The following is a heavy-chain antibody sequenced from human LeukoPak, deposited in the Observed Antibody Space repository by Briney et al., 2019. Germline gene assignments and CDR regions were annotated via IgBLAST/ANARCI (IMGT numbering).Heavy chain of an antibody. D-gene: IGHD4-17*01. J-gene: IGHJ4*02. CDR1: GGSFSGYY. CDR3: ARDFAVTSRGY. CDR2: INHSGST. V-gene: IGHV4-34*01. Sequence: PSETLSLTCAVYGGSFSGYYWSWIRQPPGKGLEWIREINHSGSTNYNPSLKSRVTIPVDTSKNQFSLKLSSVTAADTAVYYCARDFAVTSRGYWGQGTLVTVSS.